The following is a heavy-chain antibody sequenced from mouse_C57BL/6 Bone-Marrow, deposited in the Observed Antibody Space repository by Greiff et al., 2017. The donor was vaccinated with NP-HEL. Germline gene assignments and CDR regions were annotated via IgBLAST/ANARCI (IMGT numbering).Heavy chain of an antibody. V-gene: IGHV1-15*01. D-gene: IGHD1-1*01. CDR1: GYTFTDYD. CDR3: TRGDYYGSRAY. CDR2: IDPETGGT. J-gene: IGHJ3*01. Sequence: VQLQQSGAELVRPGASVTLSCKASGYTFTDYDMHWVKQTPVHGLEWIGAIDPETGGTAYNQKFKGKAILTADKSSSTAYMELRSLTSEDSAVYYCTRGDYYGSRAYWGQGTLVTVSA.